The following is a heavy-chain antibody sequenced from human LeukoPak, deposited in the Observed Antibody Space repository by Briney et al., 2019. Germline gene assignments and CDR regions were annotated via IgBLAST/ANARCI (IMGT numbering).Heavy chain of an antibody. CDR1: GYTFTSYD. V-gene: IGHV1-8*01. Sequence: APVRVSCKASGYTFTSYDINWVRQAIGQGLEWRGWMNPNSGNTGYAQKFQGRVTMTRNNSISTAYMELSSLRSEDTAVYYCAEWSHYYDSSGYLGDAFDIWGQGTMVTVSS. CDR3: AEWSHYYDSSGYLGDAFDI. J-gene: IGHJ3*02. D-gene: IGHD3-22*01. CDR2: MNPNSGNT.